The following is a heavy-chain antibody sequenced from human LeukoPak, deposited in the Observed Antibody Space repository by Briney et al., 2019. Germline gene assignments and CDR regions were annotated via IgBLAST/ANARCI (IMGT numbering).Heavy chain of an antibody. CDR3: ARGLWGTYYFDY. V-gene: IGHV1-2*02. J-gene: IGHJ4*02. D-gene: IGHD3-16*01. CDR2: INPNSGGT. CDR1: GYTFIGYY. Sequence: ASVKVSCKASGYTFIGYYMHWVRQAPGQGLEWMGWINPNSGGTNYAQKFQGGVTMTRDTSISTAYMELSRLRSDDTAVYYCARGLWGTYYFDYWGQGTLVTVSS.